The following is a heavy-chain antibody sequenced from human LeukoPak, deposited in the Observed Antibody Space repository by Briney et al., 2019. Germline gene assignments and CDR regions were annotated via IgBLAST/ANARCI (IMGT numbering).Heavy chain of an antibody. J-gene: IGHJ5*02. CDR1: GGTFSSYA. V-gene: IGHV1-69*05. D-gene: IGHD2-8*02. CDR2: IIPIFGTA. Sequence: SVKVSCKASGGTFSSYAISWVRQAPGQGLEWMGGIIPIFGTANYAQKFQGRITITTDESTSTAYMELSSLRSEDTAVYYCASLMVYAYNWFDPWGQGTLVTVSS. CDR3: ASLMVYAYNWFDP.